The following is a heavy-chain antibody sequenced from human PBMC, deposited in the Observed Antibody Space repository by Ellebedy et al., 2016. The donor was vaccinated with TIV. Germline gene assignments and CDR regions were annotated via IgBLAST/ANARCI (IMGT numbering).Heavy chain of an antibody. J-gene: IGHJ6*02. CDR3: ARDSADYGSGSYLNGMDV. CDR2: INAGNGNT. CDR1: GYTFTSYA. V-gene: IGHV1-3*01. D-gene: IGHD3-10*01. Sequence: GESLKISCAASGYTFTSYAMHWVRQAPGQRLEWMGWINAGNGNTKYSQKFQGRVTITRDTSASTAYMELSSLRSEDTAVYYCARDSADYGSGSYLNGMDVWGQGTTVTVSS.